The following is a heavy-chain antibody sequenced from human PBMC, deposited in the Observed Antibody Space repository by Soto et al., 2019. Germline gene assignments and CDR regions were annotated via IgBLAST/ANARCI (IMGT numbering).Heavy chain of an antibody. V-gene: IGHV1-69*12. D-gene: IGHD3-22*01. CDR2: TIPIFGTA. CDR3: AAWIYYDSSGSLFDY. CDR1: GGTFSSYA. Sequence: QVQLVQSGAEVKKPGSSVKVSCKASGGTFSSYAISWVRQAPGQGFEWMGGTIPIFGTANYAQKFHGRVTITADESTSTAYMELSILRSEDTAVYYCAAWIYYDSSGSLFDYWGQGTLVTVSS. J-gene: IGHJ4*02.